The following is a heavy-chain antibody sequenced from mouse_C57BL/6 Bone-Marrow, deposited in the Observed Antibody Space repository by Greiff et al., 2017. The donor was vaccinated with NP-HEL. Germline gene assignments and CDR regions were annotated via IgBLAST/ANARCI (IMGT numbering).Heavy chain of an antibody. V-gene: IGHV5-16*01. CDR2: INYDGSST. J-gene: IGHJ4*01. Sequence: EVQRVESEGGLVQPGSSMKLSCTASGFTFSDYYMAWVRQVPEKGLEWVANINYDGSSTYYLAYLKSRFIISRDTAKNILYLQMLSLKSEDTATYYCAREGGLRRRTYARDYWGQGTSVTVSS. D-gene: IGHD2-4*01. CDR1: GFTFSDYY. CDR3: AREGGLRRRTYARDY.